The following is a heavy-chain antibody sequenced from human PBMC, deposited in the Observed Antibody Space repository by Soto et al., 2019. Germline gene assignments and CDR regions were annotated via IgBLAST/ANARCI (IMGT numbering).Heavy chain of an antibody. V-gene: IGHV1-46*01. CDR3: TRADSDVVILPDVRPLFDL. CDR2: INPNGGYT. J-gene: IGHJ4*02. D-gene: IGHD2-21*02. CDR1: GYDFFKYN. Sequence: QVQLVQSGAEVKKPGASVKVSCMTSGYDFFKYNMHWVRQAPGQGLEWMGVINPNGGYTRHAQKFQGRVIMTRDTSSKIVYMELSGLTSADTAMYYCTRADSDVVILPDVRPLFDLWGQGALVTVSS.